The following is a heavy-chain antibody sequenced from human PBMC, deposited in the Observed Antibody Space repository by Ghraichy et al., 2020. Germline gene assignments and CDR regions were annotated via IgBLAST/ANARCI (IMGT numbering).Heavy chain of an antibody. CDR3: AKNDHYDSSGWGPNRYYFDY. J-gene: IGHJ4*02. D-gene: IGHD3-22*01. CDR1: GFTFSSYA. CDR2: ISGSGGST. Sequence: GESLNISCAASGFTFSSYAMSWVRQAPGKGLEWVSAISGSGGSTYYADSVKGRFTISRDNSKNTLYLQMNSLRAEDTAVYYCAKNDHYDSSGWGPNRYYFDYWGQGTLVTVSS. V-gene: IGHV3-23*01.